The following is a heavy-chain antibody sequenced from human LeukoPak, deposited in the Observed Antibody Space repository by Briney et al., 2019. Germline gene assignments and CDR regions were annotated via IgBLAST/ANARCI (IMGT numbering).Heavy chain of an antibody. CDR3: ATDLRYFDWLSYNWFDP. CDR1: GFTFSSYA. D-gene: IGHD3-9*01. CDR2: ISGSGGST. J-gene: IGHJ5*02. V-gene: IGHV3-23*01. Sequence: GGSLRLSCAASGFTFSSYAMSWVRQAPGKGLEWVSAISGSGGSTYYADSVKGRFTISRGNSKNTLYLQMNSLRAEDTAVYYCATDLRYFDWLSYNWFDPWGQGTLVTVSS.